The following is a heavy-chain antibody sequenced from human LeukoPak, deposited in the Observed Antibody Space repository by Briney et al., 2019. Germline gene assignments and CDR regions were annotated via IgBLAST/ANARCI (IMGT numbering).Heavy chain of an antibody. CDR3: AKDIAQGYTFGSIEQDY. CDR1: GLTFSRYA. Sequence: GGSLRLSCAVSGLTFSRYAMSWVRQAPGKGLEWVSAISESGSGTYYADSVKGRFTISRDNSKDTLSLQMSSLRAEDTAVYYCAKDIAQGYTFGSIEQDYWGQGTLVTVSS. V-gene: IGHV3-23*01. D-gene: IGHD5-18*01. J-gene: IGHJ4*02. CDR2: ISESGSGT.